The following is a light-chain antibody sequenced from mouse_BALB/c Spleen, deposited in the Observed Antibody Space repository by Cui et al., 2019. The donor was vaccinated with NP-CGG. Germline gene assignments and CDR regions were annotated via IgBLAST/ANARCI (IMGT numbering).Light chain of an antibody. CDR3: TLWYSNHWV. J-gene: IGLJ1*01. V-gene: IGLV1*01. CDR2: GTN. Sequence: AVVSHESAFTTSPGETVTLTCRSSTGAVTTSNYANWVQEKPDHLFTGLIGGTNNRAPGVPARFSGSLIGDKAARTITGAQTEDEAIYFCTLWYSNHWVFGGGTKLTVL. CDR1: TGAVTTSNY.